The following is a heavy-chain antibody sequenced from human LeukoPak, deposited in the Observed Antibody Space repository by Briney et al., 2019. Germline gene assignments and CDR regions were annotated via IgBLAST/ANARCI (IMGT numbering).Heavy chain of an antibody. Sequence: SVKVSCKASGYTFTSYGISWVRQAPGQGLEWMGGIIPIFGTANYAQKFQGRVTITTDESTSTAYMELSSLRSEDTAVYYCARSYSSSSYYYYYYMDVWGKGTTVTVSS. J-gene: IGHJ6*03. CDR3: ARSYSSSSYYYYYYMDV. CDR1: GYTFTSYG. D-gene: IGHD6-6*01. V-gene: IGHV1-69*05. CDR2: IIPIFGTA.